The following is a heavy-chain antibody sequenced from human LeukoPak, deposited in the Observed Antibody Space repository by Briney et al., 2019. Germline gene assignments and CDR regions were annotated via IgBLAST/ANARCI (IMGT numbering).Heavy chain of an antibody. V-gene: IGHV3-21*01. D-gene: IGHD3-16*02. CDR1: GFTFSTFS. CDR2: ISGSGSDI. Sequence: GGSLRLSCAASGFTFSTFSMNWVRQTPGKGLEWVSAISGSGSDIYYTDSVKGRFTISRDNAKNSLYLQMNSLRAEDTAVYYCARLTFGGVIGFDYWGQGTLVTVSS. J-gene: IGHJ4*02. CDR3: ARLTFGGVIGFDY.